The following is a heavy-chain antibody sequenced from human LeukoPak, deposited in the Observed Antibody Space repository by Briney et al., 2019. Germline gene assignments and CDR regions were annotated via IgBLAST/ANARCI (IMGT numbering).Heavy chain of an antibody. J-gene: IGHJ6*03. D-gene: IGHD2-15*01. Sequence: GGSLRLSCAASGFTFSSYEMNWVRQAPGKGLEWVSSISRSGSTKYYADSVKGRFTISRDNAKNSLFLQTNSLRAEDTAVYYCARVLRYCSGGNCYSGGLGYMDVWGKGTTVTISS. V-gene: IGHV3-48*03. CDR1: GFTFSSYE. CDR3: ARVLRYCSGGNCYSGGLGYMDV. CDR2: ISRSGSTK.